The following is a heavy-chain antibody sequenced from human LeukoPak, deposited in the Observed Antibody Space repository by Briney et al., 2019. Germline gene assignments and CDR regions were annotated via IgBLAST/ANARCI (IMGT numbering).Heavy chain of an antibody. Sequence: GGSLRLSCAASGFTFSSYAMSWVRQAPGKGLEWVSAISGSGGSTYYADSVKGRFTISRDNSKNTLYLQMNSLRAEDTAVYCCAKDLSLLWFGEGYFGYWGQGTLVTVSS. CDR1: GFTFSSYA. D-gene: IGHD3-10*01. CDR3: AKDLSLLWFGEGYFGY. V-gene: IGHV3-23*01. CDR2: ISGSGGST. J-gene: IGHJ4*02.